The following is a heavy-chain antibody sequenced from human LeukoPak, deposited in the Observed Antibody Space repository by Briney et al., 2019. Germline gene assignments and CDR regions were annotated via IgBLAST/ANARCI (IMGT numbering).Heavy chain of an antibody. V-gene: IGHV1-69*01. CDR3: ARVKYYETSGYSPVDS. J-gene: IGHJ4*02. CDR2: IIPLFATI. CDR1: GGTFSRYA. Sequence: GASVKVSCKASGGTFSRYAVSWVRQAPGQGLEWMGGIIPLFATIKYAQNFQERVTITADESTSTAYMEVSSLRSEDTAVYYCARVKYYETSGYSPVDSWGQGTLVTVSS. D-gene: IGHD3-22*01.